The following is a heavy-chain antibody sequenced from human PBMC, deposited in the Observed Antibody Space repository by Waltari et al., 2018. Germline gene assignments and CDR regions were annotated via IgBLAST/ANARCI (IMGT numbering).Heavy chain of an antibody. V-gene: IGHV4-38-2*02. Sequence: QVQLQESGPGLVKPSETLSLTCAVSGYSISSGYYWGWIRQPPGTGLEWIGSIYHSGSTYYNPSLKSRVTIAVDTSKNQFSLKLSSVTAADTAVYYCARDRPEGANDYWGQGTLVTVSS. CDR1: GYSISSGYY. CDR3: ARDRPEGANDY. J-gene: IGHJ4*02. CDR2: IYHSGST. D-gene: IGHD6-6*01.